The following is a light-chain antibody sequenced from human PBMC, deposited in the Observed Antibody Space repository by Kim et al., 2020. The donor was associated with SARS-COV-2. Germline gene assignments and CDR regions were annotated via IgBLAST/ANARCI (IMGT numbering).Light chain of an antibody. V-gene: IGLV3-19*01. J-gene: IGLJ3*02. CDR2: GKN. Sequence: ALRQTGRIKGAGNNLRSCDATWYQQKPGRAPVVVIYGKNNRPAGIPDRFSGSSSGNTASLTITGAQAEDEADYYCNSRDSSGDHLLFGGGTQLTVL. CDR3: NSRDSSGDHLL. CDR1: NLRSCD.